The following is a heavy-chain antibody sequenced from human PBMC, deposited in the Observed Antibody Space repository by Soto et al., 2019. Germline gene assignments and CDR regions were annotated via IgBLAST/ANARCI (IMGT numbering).Heavy chain of an antibody. CDR3: ARAPGGAAAGTLLGY. CDR1: GFTFSSYA. CDR2: ISYDGSNK. D-gene: IGHD6-13*01. Sequence: QVQLVESGGGVVQPGRSLRLSCAASGFTFSSYAMHWVRQAPGKGLEWVAVISYDGSNKYYADSVKGRFTSSRDNSKNTLYLQMNSLRAEDTAVYYCARAPGGAAAGTLLGYWGQGTLVTVSS. V-gene: IGHV3-30-3*01. J-gene: IGHJ4*02.